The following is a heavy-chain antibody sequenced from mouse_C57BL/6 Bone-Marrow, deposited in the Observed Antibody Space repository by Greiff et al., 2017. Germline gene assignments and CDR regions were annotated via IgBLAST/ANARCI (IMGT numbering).Heavy chain of an antibody. CDR2: IDHTDSYP. CDR3: ARDWPYYYGSSYWYFDV. D-gene: IGHD1-1*01. V-gene: IGHV1-50*01. Sequence: QVQLQQPGAELVKPGASVKLSCKASGYTFTSYWMQWVKQRPGQGLEWIGEIDHTDSYPNYNQKFKGKATLTVDTSSSTAYMQLSSLKSVDAAVCYCARDWPYYYGSSYWYFDVWGTGTTGTVAS. CDR1: GYTFTSYW. J-gene: IGHJ1*03.